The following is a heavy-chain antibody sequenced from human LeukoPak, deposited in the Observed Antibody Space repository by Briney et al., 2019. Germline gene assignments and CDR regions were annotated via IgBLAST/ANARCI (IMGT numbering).Heavy chain of an antibody. CDR3: ARAGTVVPAAMIDY. CDR2: IYYSGST. J-gene: IGHJ4*02. D-gene: IGHD2-2*01. V-gene: IGHV4-59*01. CDR1: GGSISSYY. Sequence: SETLSLTCTVSGGSISSYYWSWIRQPPGKGLEWIGYIYYSGSTNYNPSLKSRVTISVDTSKNQFSLKLSSVTAADTAVYYCARAGTVVPAAMIDYWGQGTLVTVSS.